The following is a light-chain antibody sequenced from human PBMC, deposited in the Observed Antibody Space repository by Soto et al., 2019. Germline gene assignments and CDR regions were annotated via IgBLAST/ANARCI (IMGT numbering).Light chain of an antibody. CDR2: DAS. J-gene: IGKJ1*01. CDR3: QQYNSYWT. Sequence: AVGMTRSPSSNTASTGDRVSITCRATQDIGTYLAWYQQIPGKAPKLLIFDASSLETGVPSRFSGSASGTDFTLTISSLQPDDFATYYCQQYNSYWTFGQGTKVDIK. CDR1: QDIGTY. V-gene: IGKV1-8*01.